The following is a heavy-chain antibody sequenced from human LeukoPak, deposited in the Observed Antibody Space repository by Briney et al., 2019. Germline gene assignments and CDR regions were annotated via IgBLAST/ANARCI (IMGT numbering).Heavy chain of an antibody. J-gene: IGHJ3*02. CDR3: ARDYDFWSGYYPPSAFDI. CDR2: ISSSGSTI. CDR1: GFTFSDYY. V-gene: IGHV3-11*01. D-gene: IGHD3-3*01. Sequence: GGSLRLSCAASGFTFSDYYMSWIRQAPGKGLEWVSYISSSGSTIYYADSVKGRFIISRDNAKNSLYLQMNSLRAEDTAVYYCARDYDFWSGYYPPSAFDIWGQGTMVTVSS.